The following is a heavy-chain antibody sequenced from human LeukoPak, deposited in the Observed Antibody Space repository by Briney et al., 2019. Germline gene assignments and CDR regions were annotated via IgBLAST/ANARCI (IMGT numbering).Heavy chain of an antibody. V-gene: IGHV3-7*01. CDR3: ARGLNTSPGVDY. CDR2: IKEDGSAK. Sequence: AGGSLRLPCAASGFTFSNYWINWVRQAPGKGLEWVANIKEDGSAKYYVDSVKGRFTVSRDNAKNSVYLQMSSLRDEDTAVYYCARGLNTSPGVDYWGQGTLVTVSS. J-gene: IGHJ4*02. D-gene: IGHD3-16*01. CDR1: GFTFSNYW.